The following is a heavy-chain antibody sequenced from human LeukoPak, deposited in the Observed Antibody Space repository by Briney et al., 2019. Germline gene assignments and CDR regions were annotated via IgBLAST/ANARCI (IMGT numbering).Heavy chain of an antibody. J-gene: IGHJ4*02. V-gene: IGHV3-21*01. CDR3: ARDGAEEGSIAAAGTFDY. CDR2: ISSSSSYI. D-gene: IGHD6-13*01. Sequence: PGGSLRLSCAASGFTFSSYSMNWVRQAPGKGLEWVSSISSSSSYIYYADSVKGRFTISRDNAKNSLYLQMNSLRAEDTAVYCCARDGAEEGSIAAAGTFDYWGQGTLVTVSS. CDR1: GFTFSSYS.